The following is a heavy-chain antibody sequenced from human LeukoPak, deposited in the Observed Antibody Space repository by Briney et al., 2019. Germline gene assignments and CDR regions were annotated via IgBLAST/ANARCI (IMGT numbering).Heavy chain of an antibody. CDR2: INPNSGGT. D-gene: IGHD3-10*01. Sequence: GASVKVSCKASGYTFTGYYMHWVRQAPGQGHGWMGWINPNSGGTNYAQKFQGRVTMTRDTSISTPYMELTRLRSDDTAVYYCARVFRDYGSGSYGAFHIWGQGTMVTVSS. CDR1: GYTFTGYY. J-gene: IGHJ3*02. CDR3: ARVFRDYGSGSYGAFHI. V-gene: IGHV1-2*02.